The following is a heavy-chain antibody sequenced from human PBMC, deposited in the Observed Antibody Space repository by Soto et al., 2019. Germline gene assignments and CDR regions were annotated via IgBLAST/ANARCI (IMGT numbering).Heavy chain of an antibody. J-gene: IGHJ3*02. CDR3: ASPLPIMITFGGVIFTDDAFDI. V-gene: IGHV3-23*01. Sequence: GGSLRLSCAASGFTFSSYAMSWVRQAPGKGLEWVSAISGSGGSTYYADSAKGRFTISRDNSKNTLYLQMNSLRAEDTAVYYCASPLPIMITFGGVIFTDDAFDIWGQGTMVTVSS. CDR2: ISGSGGST. D-gene: IGHD3-16*02. CDR1: GFTFSSYA.